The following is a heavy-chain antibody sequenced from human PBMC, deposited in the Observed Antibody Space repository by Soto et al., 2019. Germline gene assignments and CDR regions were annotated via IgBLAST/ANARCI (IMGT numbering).Heavy chain of an antibody. V-gene: IGHV4-61*01. CDR2: IYYTGST. CDR3: AREVYDYGYVFDY. CDR1: GGSISRETNY. J-gene: IGHJ4*02. D-gene: IGHD5-18*01. Sequence: SETLSLTCTVSGGSISRETNYWSWIRQPPGKALEWIGYIYYTGSTKYNPSLRGRVTMSVDTSKNQFSLNLTSVTAADTALYYCAREVYDYGYVFDYWGQGTLVTVSS.